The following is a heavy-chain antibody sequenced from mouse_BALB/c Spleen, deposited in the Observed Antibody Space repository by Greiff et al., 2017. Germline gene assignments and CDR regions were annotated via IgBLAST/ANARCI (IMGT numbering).Heavy chain of an antibody. CDR1: GYAFSSYW. J-gene: IGHJ2*01. CDR2: IYPGDGDT. D-gene: IGHD2-1*01. V-gene: IGHV1-80*01. CDR3: VYGNFDY. Sequence: QVQLKQSGAELVRPGSSVKISCKASGYAFSSYWMNWVKQRPGQGLEWIGQIYPGDGDTNYNGKFKGKATLTADKSSSTAYMQLSSLTSEDSAVYFCVYGNFDYWGQGTTLTVSS.